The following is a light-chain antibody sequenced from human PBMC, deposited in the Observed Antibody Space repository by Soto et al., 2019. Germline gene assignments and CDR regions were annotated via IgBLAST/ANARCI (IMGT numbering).Light chain of an antibody. CDR1: QTVSITY. V-gene: IGKV3-20*01. Sequence: PGESATLSCRASQTVSITYLTWYQQKPGQAPRLLIFGASKRATGIPDRFSGSGSGRDFTLTISRLEPEDSAVYYCQQYGSSPTWTFGQGTKVE. J-gene: IGKJ1*01. CDR2: GAS. CDR3: QQYGSSPTWT.